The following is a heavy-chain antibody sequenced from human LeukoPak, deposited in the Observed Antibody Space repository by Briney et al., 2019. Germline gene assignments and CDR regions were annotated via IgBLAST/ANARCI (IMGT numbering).Heavy chain of an antibody. D-gene: IGHD5-12*01. V-gene: IGHV1-18*01. J-gene: IGHJ3*02. CDR1: GYTFTSYG. CDR2: ISAYNGNT. CDR3: ARDVEDIVATGDAFDI. Sequence: ASVKVSCKASGYTFTSYGISWVRQAPGQGLEWMGWISAYNGNTNYAQKLQGRVTMTTDTSTSTACMELRSLRSDDTAVYYCARDVEDIVATGDAFDIWGQGTMVTVSS.